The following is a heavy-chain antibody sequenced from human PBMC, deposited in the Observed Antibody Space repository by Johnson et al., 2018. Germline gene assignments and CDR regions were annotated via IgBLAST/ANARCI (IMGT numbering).Heavy chain of an antibody. Sequence: QVQLQESGPGLVKPSQTLSLSCSVSGDSMETSTYYWSWLRQPAGKRLEWIGRLDASGGTIYNPPLKRPVIISLDMSKNHFSPKLTSVTAADTALYYCAKEDIWLPHSFDVWGPGTMVTVS. CDR2: LDASGGT. CDR1: GDSMETSTYY. J-gene: IGHJ3*01. CDR3: AKEDIWLPHSFDV. V-gene: IGHV4-61*02. D-gene: IGHD3-9*01.